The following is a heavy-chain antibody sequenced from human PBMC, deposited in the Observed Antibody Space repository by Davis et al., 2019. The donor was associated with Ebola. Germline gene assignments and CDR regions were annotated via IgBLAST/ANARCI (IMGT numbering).Heavy chain of an antibody. J-gene: IGHJ4*02. CDR1: GFTFSTYS. Sequence: GGSLRLSCAASGFTFSTYSMSWVRQAPGKGLEWVSSISSDSDYIYYADSAKGRFTISRDNAKNSLYLQMNSLRAEDTAVYYCAKGGGLDYWGQGTLVTVSS. CDR3: AKGGGLDY. V-gene: IGHV3-21*01. D-gene: IGHD2-15*01. CDR2: ISSDSDYI.